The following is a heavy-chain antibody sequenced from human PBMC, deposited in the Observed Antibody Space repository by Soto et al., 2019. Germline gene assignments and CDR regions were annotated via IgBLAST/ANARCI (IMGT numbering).Heavy chain of an antibody. CDR3: ARDRHFYDSNGDLAFDM. J-gene: IGHJ3*02. Sequence: GGSLRLSFSSSRFPFINSGIHLFRQSPGTGPEWLAVISYDAKREYFADSVRGRFTVSRDNSGDTLYLQMNTLRPEDTAVYYCARDRHFYDSNGDLAFDMWGQGKMVNVS. D-gene: IGHD3-22*01. CDR2: ISYDAKRE. CDR1: RFPFINSG. V-gene: IGHV3-30*03.